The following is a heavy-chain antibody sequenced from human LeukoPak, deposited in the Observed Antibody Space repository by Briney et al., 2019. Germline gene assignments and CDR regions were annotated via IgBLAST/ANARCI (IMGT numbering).Heavy chain of an antibody. CDR2: ISYDGSNK. CDR1: GFTFSSYA. Sequence: GRSLRLSCAASGFTFSSYAMHWVRQAPGKGLEWVAVISYDGSNKYYADSVKGRFTISKDNAKNTVYLQMNSLRAEDAAVYYCVSFYETYWGRGTLVTVSS. CDR3: VSFYETY. D-gene: IGHD2/OR15-2a*01. V-gene: IGHV3-30-3*01. J-gene: IGHJ4*02.